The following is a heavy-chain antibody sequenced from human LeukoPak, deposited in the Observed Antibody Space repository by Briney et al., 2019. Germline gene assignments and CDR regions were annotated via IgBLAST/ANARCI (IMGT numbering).Heavy chain of an antibody. CDR3: ARGGYGSGSYYSYYGMDV. CDR1: GFTFSSYS. V-gene: IGHV3-21*01. CDR2: ISSSSSYI. D-gene: IGHD3-10*01. J-gene: IGHJ6*04. Sequence: GGSLRLSCAASGFTFSSYSMNWVRQAPGKGLEWVSSISSSSSYIYYADSVKGRFTISRDNAKNSLYLQMNSLRAEDTAVYYCARGGYGSGSYYSYYGMDVWGKGSTVTVSS.